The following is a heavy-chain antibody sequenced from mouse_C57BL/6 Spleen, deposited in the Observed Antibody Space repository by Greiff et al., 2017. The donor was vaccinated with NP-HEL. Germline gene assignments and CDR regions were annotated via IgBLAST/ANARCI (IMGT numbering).Heavy chain of an antibody. CDR2: IDPEDGDT. Sequence: VQLQQSGAELVRPGASVKLSCTASGFNIKDYYMHWVKQRPEQGLEWIGRIDPEDGDTEYAPKFPGKATMTADTSSNTAYLQLSSLTSEDTAVYYCTTPYYYGSSLYYFDYWGQGTTLTVSS. V-gene: IGHV14-1*01. CDR3: TTPYYYGSSLYYFDY. CDR1: GFNIKDYY. D-gene: IGHD1-1*01. J-gene: IGHJ2*01.